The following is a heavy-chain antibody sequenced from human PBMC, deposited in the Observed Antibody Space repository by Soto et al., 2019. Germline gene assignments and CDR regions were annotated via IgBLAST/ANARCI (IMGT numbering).Heavy chain of an antibody. J-gene: IGHJ4*02. Sequence: VASVKVSCKASGGTFSSYAISWVRQAPGRGLEWMGGIIPIFGTANYAQKFQGRVTITADKSTSTAYMELSSLRSEDTAVYYCAREPPPGIAAAGTGDSWGQGTLVTVSS. D-gene: IGHD6-13*01. CDR3: AREPPPGIAAAGTGDS. CDR1: GGTFSSYA. V-gene: IGHV1-69*06. CDR2: IIPIFGTA.